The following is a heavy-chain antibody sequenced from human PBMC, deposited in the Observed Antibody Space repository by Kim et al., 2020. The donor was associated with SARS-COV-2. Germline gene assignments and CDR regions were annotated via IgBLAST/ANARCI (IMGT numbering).Heavy chain of an antibody. V-gene: IGHV3-43D*03. J-gene: IGHJ4*02. Sequence: GGSLRLSCAASGFNFKEYSLHWVRQAPGKGLEWVSVANPVGGRLYADSVQRRFLISRNDIRNSVSLHMDSLKEDDGGCYYCRKERGHTRWTPEDWGQGTLVTVSS. CDR3: RKERGHTRWTPED. D-gene: IGHD2-15*01. CDR1: GFNFKEYS. CDR2: ANPVGGR.